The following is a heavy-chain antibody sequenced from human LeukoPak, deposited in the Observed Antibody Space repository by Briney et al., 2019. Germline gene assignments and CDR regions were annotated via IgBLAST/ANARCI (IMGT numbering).Heavy chain of an antibody. Sequence: GGSLRLSCAASGFTFTTYAMSWVRQAPGKGLGWVSLISGSGGNTYYADSVKGRFTISRDNSKNTLYLQMNSLRAEDTAVYYCAKEFYYGSGNYYPTFDYWGQGTLVTVSS. CDR2: ISGSGGNT. CDR3: AKEFYYGSGNYYPTFDY. J-gene: IGHJ4*02. D-gene: IGHD3-10*01. V-gene: IGHV3-23*01. CDR1: GFTFTTYA.